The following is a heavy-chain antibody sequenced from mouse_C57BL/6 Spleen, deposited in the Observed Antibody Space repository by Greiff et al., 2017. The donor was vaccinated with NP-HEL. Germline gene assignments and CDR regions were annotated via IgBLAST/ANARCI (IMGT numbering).Heavy chain of an antibody. CDR3: ARGGSYDGYYAAY. CDR2: ISDGGSYT. J-gene: IGHJ3*01. CDR1: GFTFSSYA. V-gene: IGHV5-4*03. D-gene: IGHD2-3*01. Sequence: DVMLVESGGGLVKPGGSLKLSCAASGFTFSSYAMSWVRQTPEKRLEWVATISDGGSYTYYPDNVKGRFTISRDNAKNNLYLQMSHLKSEDTAMYYCARGGSYDGYYAAYWGQGTLVTVSA.